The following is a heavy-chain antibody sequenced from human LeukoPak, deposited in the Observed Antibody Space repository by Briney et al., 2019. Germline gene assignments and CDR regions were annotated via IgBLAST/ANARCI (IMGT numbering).Heavy chain of an antibody. Sequence: GGSLRLSCAASGFTFSDYAMNWVRQAPGKGLEWVSSISSGGSYISYADSVKGRFTVSRDNAKDSLFLQMRSLRDEDTAVYYCARGPALYCTSSSCLDGVDWGQGTLVSVSS. CDR2: ISSGGSYI. V-gene: IGHV3-21*01. J-gene: IGHJ4*02. D-gene: IGHD2-2*01. CDR1: GFTFSDYA. CDR3: ARGPALYCTSSSCLDGVD.